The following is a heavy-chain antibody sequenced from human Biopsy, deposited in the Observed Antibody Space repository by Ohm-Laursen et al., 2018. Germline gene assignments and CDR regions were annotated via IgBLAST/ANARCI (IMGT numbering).Heavy chain of an antibody. CDR3: ARVGSGWAPFDK. V-gene: IGHV4-38-2*01. CDR2: IFKDGNT. D-gene: IGHD6-19*01. J-gene: IGHJ4*02. CDR1: GYSISSDYR. Sequence: QTLSLTCAVSGYSISSDYRWGWIRQAPGKTLEWLGSIFKDGNTHYNPSLRSRLIISIDTSKNQFSLMMTSVSGADTAVYFCARVGSGWAPFDKWGPGTLVTVSS.